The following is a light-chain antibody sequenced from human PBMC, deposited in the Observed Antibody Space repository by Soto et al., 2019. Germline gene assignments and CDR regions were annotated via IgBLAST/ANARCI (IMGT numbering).Light chain of an antibody. Sequence: DIQMTQSPSTLSASIGDRVTTTCRASQSIGSELAWYQQKPGKAPKLLIYAASSLQSGVPSRFSASGSGTDFTLTISSLQPEDFATYYCQQDLRPPLTFGPGTKVDIK. CDR1: QSIGSE. CDR2: AAS. CDR3: QQDLRPPLT. J-gene: IGKJ3*01. V-gene: IGKV1-39*01.